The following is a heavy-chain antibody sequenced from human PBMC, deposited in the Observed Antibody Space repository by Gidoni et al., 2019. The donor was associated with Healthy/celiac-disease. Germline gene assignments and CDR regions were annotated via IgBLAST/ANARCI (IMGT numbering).Heavy chain of an antibody. J-gene: IGHJ4*02. Sequence: EVQLVQSGAEVKKPGESLKTSCKGSGYSFTSYWIGWVRQMLGKGLAWMGIIYPGDSDTRYSPSVQGQVTIASDKAISTAYLQWSSLKASDTAMYYCALTMVRGAKGGFDYWGQGTLVTVSS. CDR1: GYSFTSYW. D-gene: IGHD3-10*01. CDR2: IYPGDSDT. V-gene: IGHV5-51*01. CDR3: ALTMVRGAKGGFDY.